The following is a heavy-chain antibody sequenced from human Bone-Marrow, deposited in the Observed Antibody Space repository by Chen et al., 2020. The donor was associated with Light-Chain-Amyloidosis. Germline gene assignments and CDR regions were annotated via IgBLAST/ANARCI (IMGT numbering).Heavy chain of an antibody. J-gene: IGHJ4*02. CDR3: ARRRDGYNFDY. CDR1: GYTFPNYW. Sequence: EVQLEPSGPEVKKPGESLKISCKGSGYTFPNYWIGWVRQMPGKGLEWMGVIYPDDSDASYSPSFEGQVTISADKSITTADLQWRSLKASDTAMYYCARRRDGYNFDYWGQGTLVTVSS. V-gene: IGHV5-51*01. CDR2: IYPDDSDA. D-gene: IGHD5-12*01.